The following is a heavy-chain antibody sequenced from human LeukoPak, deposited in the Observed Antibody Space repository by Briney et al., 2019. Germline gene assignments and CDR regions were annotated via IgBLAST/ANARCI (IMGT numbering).Heavy chain of an antibody. J-gene: IGHJ4*02. CDR1: GGSISSYY. V-gene: IGHV4-59*01. D-gene: IGHD3-22*01. Sequence: SETLSLTCTVSGGSISSYYWTWIRQPPGEGLEWIGYIHYTGSTNYNLSPESRVSISVDTSKKYFSLKLRSVTAADTAVYYCARVDDTSAIDYWGQGTLVTVSS. CDR3: ARVDDTSAIDY. CDR2: IHYTGST.